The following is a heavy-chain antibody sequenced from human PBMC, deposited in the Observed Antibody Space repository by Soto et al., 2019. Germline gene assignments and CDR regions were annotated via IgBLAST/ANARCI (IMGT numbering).Heavy chain of an antibody. Sequence: QLQLVQSGAEVKKPGASVTVSCKTSGYTFSNYGINWVRQAPGQGLEWMGWISGYNGNTNYAQTVQGRVTMTTDTSTGTVYMELRSLKSDDTAIYYCSRFIMVGGWFDPNYYHGMDVWGQGTTVTVSS. D-gene: IGHD6-19*01. CDR3: SRFIMVGGWFDPNYYHGMDV. J-gene: IGHJ6*02. CDR2: ISGYNGNT. CDR1: GYTFSNYG. V-gene: IGHV1-18*01.